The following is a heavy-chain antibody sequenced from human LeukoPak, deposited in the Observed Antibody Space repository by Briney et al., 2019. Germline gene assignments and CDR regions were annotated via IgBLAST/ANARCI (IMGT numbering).Heavy chain of an antibody. CDR2: TYSSGST. J-gene: IGHJ4*02. Sequence: SETLSLTCTVSGGSISSYYWSWLRQPPGKGLEWIGRTYSSGSTISNPSLKSRVTISLDTSKNQFSLKLSSVTAADTAVYYCARDGDRGFLEWLFTPLDYWGQGTLVTVP. V-gene: IGHV4-4*07. CDR1: GGSISSYY. D-gene: IGHD3-3*01. CDR3: ARDGDRGFLEWLFTPLDY.